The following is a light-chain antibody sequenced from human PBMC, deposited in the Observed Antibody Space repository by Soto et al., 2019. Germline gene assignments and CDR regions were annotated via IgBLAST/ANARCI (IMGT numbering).Light chain of an antibody. V-gene: IGKV1-5*03. CDR1: QSISVW. CDR2: KAS. J-gene: IGKJ1*01. Sequence: DIQMTQSPSTLSASVGGRVTITCRASQSISVWLAWYQQKPGKAPKPLIYKASSFERGAPSRFSGSGSGTEFTLTISSLQPNDFATYFGQQYHSFSRTFGPGTRVEIK. CDR3: QQYHSFSRT.